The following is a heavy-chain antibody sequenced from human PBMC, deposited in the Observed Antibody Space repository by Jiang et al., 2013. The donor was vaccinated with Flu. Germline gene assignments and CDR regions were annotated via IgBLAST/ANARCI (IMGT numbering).Heavy chain of an antibody. Sequence: ASGSSFSNFDMNWVRQAPGKGLEWVSFISSGSSTTYYADSVKGRFTISRDNARDSLYLQMNSLRAEDTAVYYCARDWALDSWGQGTLVTVSS. V-gene: IGHV3-48*01. CDR3: ARDWALDS. CDR2: ISSGSSTT. J-gene: IGHJ4*02. CDR1: GSSFSNFD. D-gene: IGHD3-16*01.